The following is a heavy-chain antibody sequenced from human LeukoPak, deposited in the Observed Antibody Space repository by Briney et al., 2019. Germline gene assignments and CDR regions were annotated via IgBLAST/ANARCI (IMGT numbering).Heavy chain of an antibody. D-gene: IGHD2-15*01. J-gene: IGHJ4*02. Sequence: GASVKVSCKASGGTFSSYAISWVRQAPGQGLEWMGGIIPIFGTANYAQKFQGRVTITADKSTSTAYMELSSLRSEDTAVYYCASSLGYCSGGSCYPFDYWGQGTLVTVSS. CDR2: IIPIFGTA. V-gene: IGHV1-69*06. CDR3: ASSLGYCSGGSCYPFDY. CDR1: GGTFSSYA.